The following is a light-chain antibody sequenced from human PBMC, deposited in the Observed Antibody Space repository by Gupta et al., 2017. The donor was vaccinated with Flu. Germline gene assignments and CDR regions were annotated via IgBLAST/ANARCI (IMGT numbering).Light chain of an antibody. Sequence: QSVLTQPPSASGTPGQRVTTSCSGSSSNIGSNTGNWYQQLPGTAPKLRIYSNNQRPSGVPDRFSGSKSGTSASLAISGLQSEDEADYYCAAWDDSLWVFGGGTKLTVL. CDR3: AAWDDSLWV. J-gene: IGLJ3*02. V-gene: IGLV1-44*01. CDR2: SNN. CDR1: SSNIGSNT.